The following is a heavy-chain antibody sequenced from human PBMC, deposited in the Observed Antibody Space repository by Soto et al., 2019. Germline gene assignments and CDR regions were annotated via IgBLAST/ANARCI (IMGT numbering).Heavy chain of an antibody. CDR3: AKGGSKQLVRGTVIDY. J-gene: IGHJ4*02. D-gene: IGHD6-6*01. CDR2: ISWNSGSI. Sequence: EVQLVESGGGLVQPGRSLRLSCAASGFTFDDYAMHWVRQAPGKGLEWVSGISWNSGSIGYADSVKGRFTISRDNAKNSLYLQMNSLRAEDTALYYCAKGGSKQLVRGTVIDYWGQGPRSTVSS. V-gene: IGHV3-9*01. CDR1: GFTFDDYA.